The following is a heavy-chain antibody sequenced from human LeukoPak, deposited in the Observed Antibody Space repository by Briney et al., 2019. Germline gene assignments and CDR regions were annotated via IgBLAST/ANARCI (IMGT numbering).Heavy chain of an antibody. CDR1: SYTFTSYG. D-gene: IGHD5-18*01. J-gene: IGHJ4*02. CDR3: ARVNGRRGYSYGNDY. CDR2: ISAYNGNT. V-gene: IGHV1-18*01. Sequence: GASVKVSCKASSYTFTSYGISWVRQAPGQGLEWMGWISAYNGNTNYAQKLQGRVTMTTDTSTSTAYMELRSLRSDDTAVYYCARVNGRRGYSYGNDYWGQGTLVTVSS.